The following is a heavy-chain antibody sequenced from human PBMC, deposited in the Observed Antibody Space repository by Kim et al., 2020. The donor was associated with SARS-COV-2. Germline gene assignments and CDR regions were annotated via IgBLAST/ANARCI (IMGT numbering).Heavy chain of an antibody. CDR2: ISGSGGST. V-gene: IGHV3-23*01. CDR3: AKWGGTIFGVVIRGGDYYYGMDV. Sequence: GGSLRLSCAASGFTFSSYAMSWVRQAPGKGLEWVSAISGSGGSTYYADSVKGRFTISRDNSKNTLYLQMNSLRAEDTAVYYCAKWGGTIFGVVIRGGDYYYGMDVWGQGTTVTVSS. D-gene: IGHD3-3*01. CDR1: GFTFSSYA. J-gene: IGHJ6*02.